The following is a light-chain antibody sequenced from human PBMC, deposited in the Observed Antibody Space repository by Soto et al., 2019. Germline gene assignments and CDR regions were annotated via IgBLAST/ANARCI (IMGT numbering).Light chain of an antibody. CDR3: QQRSNWPPIT. Sequence: EIVLTQSPATLSLSPGERATLSCRASPTISSYLAWYQQKPGQAPRLLIYDASNRATGIPPRFSGRGSGTDFTLTISSLEHEDFAVYYCQQRSNWPPITFGQGTRLEIK. J-gene: IGKJ5*01. V-gene: IGKV3-11*01. CDR1: PTISSY. CDR2: DAS.